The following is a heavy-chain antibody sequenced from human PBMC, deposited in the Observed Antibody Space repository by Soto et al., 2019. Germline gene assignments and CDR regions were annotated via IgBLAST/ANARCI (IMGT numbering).Heavy chain of an antibody. CDR1: GFTFGSYA. CDR3: AKFVWLPVSVYFDY. CDR2: ITDTGSHT. J-gene: IGHJ4*02. V-gene: IGHV3-23*01. Sequence: EVQLLESGGGLVQPGGSLRLSCAASGFTFGSYAMNWVRQAPGTGLEWLSTITDTGSHTYYADSVRGRFTTSRDNSKSTLYPQLSSLRAEDTAVYYCAKFVWLPVSVYFDYWGQGILVTVSS. D-gene: IGHD5-12*01.